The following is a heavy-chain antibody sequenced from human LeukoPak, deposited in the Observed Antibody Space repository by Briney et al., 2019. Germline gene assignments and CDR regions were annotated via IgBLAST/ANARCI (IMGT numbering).Heavy chain of an antibody. CDR1: GFTFSSCE. CDR3: ARDGDYDILTGDLYYFDY. CDR2: ISSSGSTI. Sequence: GGSLRLSCAASGFTFSSCEMNWVRQAPGKGLEWVSYISSSGSTIYYADSVKGRFTISRDNAKNSLYLQMNSLRAEDTAVYYCARDGDYDILTGDLYYFDYWGQGTLVTVSS. D-gene: IGHD3-9*01. V-gene: IGHV3-48*03. J-gene: IGHJ4*02.